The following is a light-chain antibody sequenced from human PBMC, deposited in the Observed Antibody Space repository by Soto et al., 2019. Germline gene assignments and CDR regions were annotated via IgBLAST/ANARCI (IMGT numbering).Light chain of an antibody. CDR3: TSYVSSDIWV. CDR2: EVS. CDR1: SSDVGAYKY. J-gene: IGLJ3*02. V-gene: IGLV2-8*01. Sequence: QSALTQPPSASGSPGQSVTISCTGTSSDVGAYKYVSWYQQYPGKAPKLMIYEVSKRPSGVPDRFSGSKSGNTASLTVSGLQAEDEADYYCTSYVSSDIWVFGGGTKVTVL.